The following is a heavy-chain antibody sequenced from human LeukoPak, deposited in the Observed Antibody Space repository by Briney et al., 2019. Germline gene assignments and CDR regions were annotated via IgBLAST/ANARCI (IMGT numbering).Heavy chain of an antibody. V-gene: IGHV3-30-3*01. CDR2: ISYDGSNK. D-gene: IGHD2-2*01. Sequence: PGRSLRLSCAASGFTFSSCAMHWVRQAPGKGLEWVAVISYDGSNKYYADSVKGRFTISRDNSKNTLYLQMNSLRAEDTAVYYCARDLQLWGQGTLVTVSS. J-gene: IGHJ4*02. CDR1: GFTFSSCA. CDR3: ARDLQL.